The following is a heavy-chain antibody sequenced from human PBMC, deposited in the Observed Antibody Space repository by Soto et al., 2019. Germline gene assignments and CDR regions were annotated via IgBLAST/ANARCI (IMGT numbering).Heavy chain of an antibody. Sequence: GESLKISCKGSGYSFTSYWIGWVRQMPGKGLEWMGIIYPGDSDTRYSPSFQGQVTISADKSISTAYLQWSSLKASDTAMYYCSRAAHYYGSGSSTLPSYNWFDPWGQGTLVTVSS. D-gene: IGHD3-10*01. J-gene: IGHJ5*02. CDR1: GYSFTSYW. CDR3: SRAAHYYGSGSSTLPSYNWFDP. V-gene: IGHV5-51*01. CDR2: IYPGDSDT.